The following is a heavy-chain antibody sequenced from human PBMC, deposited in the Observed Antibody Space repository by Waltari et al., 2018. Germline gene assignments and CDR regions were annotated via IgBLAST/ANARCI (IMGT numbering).Heavy chain of an antibody. V-gene: IGHV1-2*02. CDR3: ARNQIAVGNDY. J-gene: IGHJ4*02. D-gene: IGHD6-19*01. CDR1: GYTFTGYY. CDR2: SNPNSCCT. Sequence: QVQLVQSGAEVKKPGASVKVSCKASGYTFTGYYMHWVRQAPGQGLEWMGWSNPNSCCTNYAQNFQGRVTMTRDTSISTAYMELSRLRSDDTAVYYCARNQIAVGNDYWGQGTLVTVSS.